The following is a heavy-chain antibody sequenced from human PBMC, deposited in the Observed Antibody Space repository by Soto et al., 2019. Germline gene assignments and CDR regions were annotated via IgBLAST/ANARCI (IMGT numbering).Heavy chain of an antibody. CDR3: ARETRGYSFCWFDP. Sequence: PSETLSLTCAVSGGSISSGGYSWSWIRQPPGKGLEWIGYIYHSGSTYYNPSLKSRVTISVDRSKNQFSPKLSSVTAADTAVYYCARETRGYSFCWFDPWGQGTLVTVSS. J-gene: IGHJ5*02. D-gene: IGHD5-18*01. CDR2: IYHSGST. CDR1: GGSISSGGYS. V-gene: IGHV4-30-2*01.